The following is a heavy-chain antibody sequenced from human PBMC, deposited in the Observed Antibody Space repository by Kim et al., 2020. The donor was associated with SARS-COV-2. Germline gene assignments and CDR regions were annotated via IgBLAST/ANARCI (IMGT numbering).Heavy chain of an antibody. CDR3: ARDREGLTLDY. CDR2: ISSSGSTI. V-gene: IGHV3-48*03. Sequence: GGSLRLSCAASGFTFSSYEMNWVRQAPGKGLEWVSYISSSGSTIYYADSVKGRFTISRVNAKNSLYLQMNSLRAEDTAVYYCARDREGLTLDYWGQGTLVTVSS. CDR1: GFTFSSYE. D-gene: IGHD2-21*02. J-gene: IGHJ4*02.